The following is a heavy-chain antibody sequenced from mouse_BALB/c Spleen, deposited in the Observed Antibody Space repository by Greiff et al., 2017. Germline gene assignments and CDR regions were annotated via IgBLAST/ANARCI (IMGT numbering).Heavy chain of an antibody. V-gene: IGHV5-6-4*01. Sequence: EVKLVESGGGLVKPGGSLKLSCAASGFTFSSYTMSWVRQTPEKRLEWVATISSGGSYTYYPDSVKGRFTISRDNAKNTLYLQMSSLKSEDTAMYYCTRDNGYFDYGGQGTTLTVSS. J-gene: IGHJ2*01. CDR1: GFTFSSYT. CDR2: ISSGGSYT. CDR3: TRDNGYFDY.